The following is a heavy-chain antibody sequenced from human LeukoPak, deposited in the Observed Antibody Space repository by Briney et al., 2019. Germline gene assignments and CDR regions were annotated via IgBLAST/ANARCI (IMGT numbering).Heavy chain of an antibody. Sequence: GGSLRLSCAASGFSFGSFGMNWVRQAPGKGLEWVAVLSHDGRNKNYADSVKGRFIISRDNSKKTLYLQMNSPRGEDTAAYYCARFREYTYGPFDSWGQGTLVTVSS. CDR2: LSHDGRNK. J-gene: IGHJ4*02. CDR3: ARFREYTYGPFDS. CDR1: GFSFGSFG. V-gene: IGHV3-30*04. D-gene: IGHD5-18*01.